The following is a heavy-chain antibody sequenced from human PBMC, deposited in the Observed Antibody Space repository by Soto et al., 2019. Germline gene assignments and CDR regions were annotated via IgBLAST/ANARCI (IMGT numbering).Heavy chain of an antibody. CDR3: AKHSEYQLLSWLDP. CDR1: GFRYSIYH. D-gene: IGHD2-2*01. V-gene: IGHV3-23*01. Sequence: EVQLLESGGGLVQPGGSLRLLCAASGFRYSIYHMIWVPQSPGRGVEWVSGISAGGGNTYYADSVRGRFTISRDNSKNTVDLQISSLRAEDTALYYCAKHSEYQLLSWLDPWGLGTLVTVSS. CDR2: ISAGGGNT. J-gene: IGHJ5*02.